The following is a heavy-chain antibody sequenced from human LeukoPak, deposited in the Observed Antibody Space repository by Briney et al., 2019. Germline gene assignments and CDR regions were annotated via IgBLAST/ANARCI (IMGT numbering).Heavy chain of an antibody. V-gene: IGHV3-48*03. J-gene: IGHJ4*02. D-gene: IGHD3-9*01. CDR2: ISSSGITI. Sequence: GGSLRLSCAASGFTFSSYEMNWVRQAPGKGLEWVSYISSSGITIYYADSVKGRFTISRDNAKNSLYLQMNSLRAEDTAAYYCASLTTNRVFDYWGQGTLVTVSS. CDR1: GFTFSSYE. CDR3: ASLTTNRVFDY.